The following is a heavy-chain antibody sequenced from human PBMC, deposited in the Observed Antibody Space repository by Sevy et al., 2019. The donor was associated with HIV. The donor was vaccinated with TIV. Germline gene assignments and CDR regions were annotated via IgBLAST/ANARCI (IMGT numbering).Heavy chain of an antibody. Sequence: GGSLRLSCAASGFTFDDYTMHWVRQAPGKGLEWVSLISWDGGSTYYADSVKGRFTIPRDNSKNSLYLQMNSLRTEDTALYYCAKDYCGGDCYRDYQYYFDYWGQGTLVTVSS. D-gene: IGHD2-21*02. J-gene: IGHJ4*02. CDR3: AKDYCGGDCYRDYQYYFDY. V-gene: IGHV3-43*01. CDR1: GFTFDDYT. CDR2: ISWDGGST.